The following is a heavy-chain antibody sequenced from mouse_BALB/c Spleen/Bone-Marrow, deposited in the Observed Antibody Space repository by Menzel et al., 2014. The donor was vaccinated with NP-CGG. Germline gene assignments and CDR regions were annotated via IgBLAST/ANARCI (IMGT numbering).Heavy chain of an antibody. Sequence: EVRLQESGGGLVQPGGSLKLSYAASGFDFSRYWMSWVRQAPGKGLEWIGEINPDSSTINYTPSLKDKFIISRDNAKNTLYLQMSKVRSEDTALYYCARNWDVGFAYWCQGTLVTVSA. D-gene: IGHD4-1*01. V-gene: IGHV4-1*02. CDR3: ARNWDVGFAY. J-gene: IGHJ3*01. CDR2: INPDSSTI. CDR1: GFDFSRYW.